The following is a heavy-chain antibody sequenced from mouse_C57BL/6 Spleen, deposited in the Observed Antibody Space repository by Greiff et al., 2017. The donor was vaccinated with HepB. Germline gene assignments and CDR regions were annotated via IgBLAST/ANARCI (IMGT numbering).Heavy chain of an antibody. Sequence: EVQGVESEGGLVQPGSSMKLSCTASGFTFSDYYMAWVRQVPEKGLEWVANINYDGSSTYYLDSLKSRFIISRDNSKNILYLQMSSRKAEDTATYYCAREGDGNYCSYAMDYWGQGTSVTVSS. V-gene: IGHV5-16*01. J-gene: IGHJ4*01. CDR2: INYDGSST. CDR3: AREGDGNYCSYAMDY. D-gene: IGHD2-1*01. CDR1: GFTFSDYY.